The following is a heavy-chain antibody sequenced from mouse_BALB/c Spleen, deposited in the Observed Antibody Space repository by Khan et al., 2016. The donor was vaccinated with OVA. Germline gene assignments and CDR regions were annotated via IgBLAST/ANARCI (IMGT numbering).Heavy chain of an antibody. V-gene: IGHV1-54*01. CDR1: GYAFADYL. Sequence: QVQLKQSGTELLSPGTSVKVSCKASGYAFADYLIDWVKQRPGQGLEWIGVINPGSGNTNYNEKFKGKATLTAAKSSSTAYMQLSSLTSDDSAVYFCARSGGYGDAVDYWGQGTSVTVS. D-gene: IGHD2-2*01. CDR3: ARSGGYGDAVDY. J-gene: IGHJ4*01. CDR2: INPGSGNT.